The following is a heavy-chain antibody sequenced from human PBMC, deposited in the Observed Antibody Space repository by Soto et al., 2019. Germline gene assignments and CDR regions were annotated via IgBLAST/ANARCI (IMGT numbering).Heavy chain of an antibody. Sequence: GGSLRLSCAASGFTFSSYAMSWVRQAPGKGLEWVSAISGSGGSTYYADSLKGRFTISRDNSKNTLYLQMNSLRAEDTAVYYCANSRFDYGDHYPLDYWGQGTLVTVSS. CDR3: ANSRFDYGDHYPLDY. J-gene: IGHJ4*02. D-gene: IGHD4-17*01. V-gene: IGHV3-23*01. CDR2: ISGSGGST. CDR1: GFTFSSYA.